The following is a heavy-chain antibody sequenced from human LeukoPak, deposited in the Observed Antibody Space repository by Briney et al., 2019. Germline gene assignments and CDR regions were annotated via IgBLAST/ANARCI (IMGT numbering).Heavy chain of an antibody. Sequence: PSETLSLTCTVSGGSISSYYWSWIRQPPGKGLEWIGYIYYSGSTNYNPSLKSRVTISVDTSKNQFSLKLSSVTAADTALYYCARAGGYSNWFGPWGQGTLVTVSS. CDR3: ARAGGYSNWFGP. CDR2: IYYSGST. J-gene: IGHJ5*02. V-gene: IGHV4-59*08. CDR1: GGSISSYY. D-gene: IGHD2-15*01.